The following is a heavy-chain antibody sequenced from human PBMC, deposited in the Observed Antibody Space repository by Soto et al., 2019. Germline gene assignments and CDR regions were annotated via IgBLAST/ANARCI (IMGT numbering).Heavy chain of an antibody. CDR1: GFTFSSYA. CDR2: ISGSGGST. V-gene: IGHV3-23*01. D-gene: IGHD6-13*01. CDR3: AKDSWSGGWSSSWYSEGTYYYYGMDV. Sequence: PGGSLRLSCAASGFTFSSYAMSWVRQAPGKGLEWVSAISGSGGSTYYADSVKGRFTISRDNSKNTLYLQMNSLRAEDTAVYYCAKDSWSGGWSSSWYSEGTYYYYGMDVWGQGTTVTVSS. J-gene: IGHJ6*02.